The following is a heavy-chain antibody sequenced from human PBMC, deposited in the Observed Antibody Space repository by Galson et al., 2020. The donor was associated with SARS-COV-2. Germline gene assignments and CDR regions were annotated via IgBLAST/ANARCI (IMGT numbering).Heavy chain of an antibody. Sequence: SETLSLTCTVSGGSVSSDTSYLSWIRQPPGKGLEWIGHISYSGSTNYNPSLKSRVTISENMSNNQFSLKLTAVTATDTAVYYCARLQTFFGMDHWGQGTLVIVSS. CDR2: ISYSGST. D-gene: IGHD3-3*01. J-gene: IGHJ4*02. CDR3: ARLQTFFGMDH. V-gene: IGHV4-61*01. CDR1: GGSVSSDTSY.